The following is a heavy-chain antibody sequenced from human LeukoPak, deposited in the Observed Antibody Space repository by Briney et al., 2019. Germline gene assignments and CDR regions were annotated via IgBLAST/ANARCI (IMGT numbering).Heavy chain of an antibody. D-gene: IGHD3-16*02. CDR1: GDTFTGDY. J-gene: IGHJ4*02. Sequence: GASVKVSCKASGDTFTGDYMHWVRQAPGQGLEWMGWINPNSGGTNYAQKFQGRVTMTRDTSISTAYMELSRLRSDDTAVYYCASSNGELSPPGYWGQGTLVTVSS. CDR3: ASSNGELSPPGY. CDR2: INPNSGGT. V-gene: IGHV1-2*02.